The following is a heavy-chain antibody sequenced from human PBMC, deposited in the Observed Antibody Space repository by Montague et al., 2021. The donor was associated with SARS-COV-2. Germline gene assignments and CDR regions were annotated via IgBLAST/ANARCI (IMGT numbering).Heavy chain of an antibody. CDR3: AHTNATGAWPIDY. CDR1: GFSLSSTGVG. D-gene: IGHD1-14*01. V-gene: IGHV2-5*02. J-gene: IGHJ4*02. CDR2: IYWDDDK. Sequence: PALVKPTQTLTLTCAFSGFSLSSTGVGVGWLRQPPGKSLEWLTLIYWDDDKRYNPSLSSRLAITKDTSKNQAVLTLTSLNAADTATYYCAHTNATGAWPIDYWGQGTLVTVSS.